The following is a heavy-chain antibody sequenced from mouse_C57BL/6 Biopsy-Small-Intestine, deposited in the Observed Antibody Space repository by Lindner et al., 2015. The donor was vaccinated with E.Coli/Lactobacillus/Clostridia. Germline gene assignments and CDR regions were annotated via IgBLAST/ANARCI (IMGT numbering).Heavy chain of an antibody. J-gene: IGHJ3*01. Sequence: VQLQESGAELARPGASVKLSCKASGYIITSYDITWVKQRPGRGLEWIGEIYPRSDSTYYSENFKGKATLTADISSNTAYMELRSLTSEDSAVYFCARKDDNSASFAYWGQGTLVTVSA. CDR3: ARKDDNSASFAY. CDR2: IYPRSDST. V-gene: IGHV1-81*01. D-gene: IGHD3-2*02. CDR1: GYIITSYD.